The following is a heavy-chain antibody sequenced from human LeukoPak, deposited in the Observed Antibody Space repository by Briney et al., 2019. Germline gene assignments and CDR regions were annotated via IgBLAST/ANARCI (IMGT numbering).Heavy chain of an antibody. CDR2: IFYSGST. J-gene: IGHJ3*02. V-gene: IGHV4-59*08. CDR1: GGSISSYY. CDR3: ARPGVGSGRYGAFDI. Sequence: PSETLSLTCTVSGGSISSYYWSWIRQPPGKGLEWIGYIFYSGSTSYNPSLESRVTMSVDTSKNQFSLKLRSVTAADTAVYYCARPGVGSGRYGAFDIWGQGTLVIVSS. D-gene: IGHD5-18*01.